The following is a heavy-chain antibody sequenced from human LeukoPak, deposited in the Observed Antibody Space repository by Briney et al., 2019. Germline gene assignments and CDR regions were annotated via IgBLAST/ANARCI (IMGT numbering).Heavy chain of an antibody. CDR3: ARGRWGYYYYYMDV. CDR1: GGSISIYY. D-gene: IGHD3-16*01. CDR2: TYYSGST. V-gene: IGHV4-59*01. Sequence: PSETLSLTCTVSGGSISIYYWAWIRQPPGKGLEWIGYTYYSGSTNYNPSLKSRVTISVDTSKNQFSLKLSSVTAADTAVYYCARGRWGYYYYYMDVWGKGTTVTVSS. J-gene: IGHJ6*03.